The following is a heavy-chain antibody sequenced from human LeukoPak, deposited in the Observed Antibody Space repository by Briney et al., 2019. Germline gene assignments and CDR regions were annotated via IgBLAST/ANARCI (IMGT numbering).Heavy chain of an antibody. V-gene: IGHV3-21*01. Sequence: PGGSLRLSCAASGFTFSSYSMNWVRQAPGKGLEWVSSISSSSSYIYYADSVKGRFTISRNNAKNSLYLQMNCLRAEDTAVYYCARDLSGYFQHWGQGTLVTVSS. CDR3: ARDLSGYFQH. J-gene: IGHJ1*01. CDR1: GFTFSSYS. CDR2: ISSSSSYI.